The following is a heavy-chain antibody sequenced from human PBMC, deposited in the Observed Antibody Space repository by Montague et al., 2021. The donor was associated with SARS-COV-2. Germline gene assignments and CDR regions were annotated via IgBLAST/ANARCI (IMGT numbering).Heavy chain of an antibody. CDR3: ARDQGGYGTFDI. D-gene: IGHD5-12*01. J-gene: IGHJ3*02. CDR2: ISGSGSKA. CDR1: GFIFSDYY. Sequence: SLRLSCAASGFIFSDYYMTWIRQAPGKGLEWVSHISGSGSKAYYADSVKGRFTISRDTANGSVYLQMNFLGAEDTDVYYCARDQGGYGTFDIWGQGTMVTVSS. V-gene: IGHV3-11*01.